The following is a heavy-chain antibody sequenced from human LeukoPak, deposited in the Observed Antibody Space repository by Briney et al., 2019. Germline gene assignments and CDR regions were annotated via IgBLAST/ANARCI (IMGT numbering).Heavy chain of an antibody. Sequence: PGGSLRLSCAASGFTFSSYSMNWVRQVPGKGLEWVSSISSSSSYIYYADSVKGRFTISRDNAKNSLYLQMNSLRAEDTAVYYCARGGYSYGPEAADYWGQGTLVTVSS. V-gene: IGHV3-21*01. CDR1: GFTFSSYS. CDR2: ISSSSSYI. CDR3: ARGGYSYGPEAADY. J-gene: IGHJ4*02. D-gene: IGHD5-18*01.